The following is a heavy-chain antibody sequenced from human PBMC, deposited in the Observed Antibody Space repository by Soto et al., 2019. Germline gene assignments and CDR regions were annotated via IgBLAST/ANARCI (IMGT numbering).Heavy chain of an antibody. D-gene: IGHD4-4*01. CDR2: IGTSGKTI. CDR3: ARDPAIYSGKFDYGLDV. J-gene: IGHJ6*02. CDR1: GFTFSSYE. V-gene: IGHV3-48*03. Sequence: GGPLRLSCAVSGFTFSSYEMNWVRQAPGKGLEWVSYIGTSGKTIYYADPVRGRFTISRDNAKNSLYLQMNSLRAEDTAVYFCARDPAIYSGKFDYGLDVWGRGTTVTVSS.